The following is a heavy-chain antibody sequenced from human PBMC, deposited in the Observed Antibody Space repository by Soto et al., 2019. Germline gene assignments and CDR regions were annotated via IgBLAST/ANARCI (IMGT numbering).Heavy chain of an antibody. J-gene: IGHJ4*02. V-gene: IGHV1-18*01. CDR3: ARVPFSSSWYGVDY. D-gene: IGHD6-13*01. Sequence: QVQLVQSGTEVKKPGASVKVSCKASGYTFTSFGISWVRQAPGQGLEWMGWINVYNGNTYYVQKLQGSVTMTTDTSTSTTYMELRSLRSDDTAVYYCARVPFSSSWYGVDYWGQGTLITVPS. CDR2: INVYNGNT. CDR1: GYTFTSFG.